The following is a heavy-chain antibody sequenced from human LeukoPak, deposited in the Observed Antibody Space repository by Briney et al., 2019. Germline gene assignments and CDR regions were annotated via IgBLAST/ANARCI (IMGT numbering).Heavy chain of an antibody. J-gene: IGHJ4*02. CDR1: GFNFDNYY. D-gene: IGHD3-22*01. CDR2: IRHDGSDV. V-gene: IGHV3-7*01. Sequence: GGSLRLSCVGSGFNFDNYYMSWVRQAPGKGLEWVADIRHDGSDVYNVDSVRGRFTISRDNAKNTPYLQMNSLRAEDTAVYYCAREQGYYSVPGYWGQGTQVTVSS. CDR3: AREQGYYSVPGY.